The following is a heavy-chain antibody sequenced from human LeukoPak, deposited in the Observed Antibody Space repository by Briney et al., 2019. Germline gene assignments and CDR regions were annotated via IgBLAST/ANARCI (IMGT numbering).Heavy chain of an antibody. Sequence: GGSLRLPCAASGFTFSSYSMNWVRQAPGKGLEWVSSISSSSSYIYYADSVKGRFTISRDNAKNSLYLQMNSLRAEDTAVYYCARDHRIFGVVITPDAFDIWGQGTMVTVSS. J-gene: IGHJ3*02. D-gene: IGHD3-3*02. CDR1: GFTFSSYS. CDR2: ISSSSSYI. V-gene: IGHV3-21*01. CDR3: ARDHRIFGVVITPDAFDI.